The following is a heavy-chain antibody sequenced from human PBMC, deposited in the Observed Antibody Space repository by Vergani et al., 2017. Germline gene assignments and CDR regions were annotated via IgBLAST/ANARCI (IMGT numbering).Heavy chain of an antibody. CDR1: GFTFSSYS. CDR2: ISSSSSTI. J-gene: IGHJ6*03. Sequence: EVQLVESGGGLVKPGGSLRLSCAASGFTFSSYSMNWVRQAPGKGLEWVSYISSSSSTIYYADSVKGRFTISRDNAKNSLYLQMNSLRAEDTAVYYCARDQGGSDYMDVWGKGTTVTVSS. V-gene: IGHV3-48*01. CDR3: ARDQGGSDYMDV. D-gene: IGHD5-12*01.